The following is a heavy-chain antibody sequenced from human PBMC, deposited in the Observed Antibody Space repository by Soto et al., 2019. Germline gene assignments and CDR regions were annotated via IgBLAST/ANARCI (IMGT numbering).Heavy chain of an antibody. J-gene: IGHJ4*02. CDR2: ISYDGSNK. D-gene: IGHD3-22*01. Sequence: GGSLRLACGASGFTFRSYAMHWVRQTPGKGLEWVAVISYDGSNKHYADSVKGRFSISRDNSKNMLYLQMDSLSTEDTAVYYCVRSMIIVVRLIGLDYWGQGTLVTVSS. V-gene: IGHV3-30-3*01. CDR3: VRSMIIVVRLIGLDY. CDR1: GFTFRSYA.